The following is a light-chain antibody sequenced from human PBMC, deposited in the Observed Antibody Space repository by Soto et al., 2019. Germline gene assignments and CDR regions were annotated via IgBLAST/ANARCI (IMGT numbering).Light chain of an antibody. CDR1: QSVSNNY. V-gene: IGKV3-20*01. CDR3: QQYGNSPIT. J-gene: IGKJ1*01. Sequence: VMTHSLDTLSVSPCERATLSCSASQSVSNNYLAWYQQKPGQAPRLLIYGASNRATGIPDRFSGSGSGTDFTLTISRLEPEDFAVYYCQQYGNSPITFGQGTKVDI. CDR2: GAS.